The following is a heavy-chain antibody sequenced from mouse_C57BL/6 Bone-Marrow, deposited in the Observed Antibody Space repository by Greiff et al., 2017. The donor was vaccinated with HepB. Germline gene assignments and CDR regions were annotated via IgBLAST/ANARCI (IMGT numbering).Heavy chain of an antibody. D-gene: IGHD1-1*01. CDR2: IYPSDSET. CDR3: ARSDGSSHFDY. CDR1: GYTFTSYW. J-gene: IGHJ2*01. Sequence: VQPQQPGAELVRPGSSVKLSCKASGYTFTSYWMDWVKQRPGQGLEWIGNIYPSDSETHYNQKFKDKATLTVDKSSSTAYMQLSSLTSEDSAVYYCARSDGSSHFDYWGQGTTLTVSS. V-gene: IGHV1-61*01.